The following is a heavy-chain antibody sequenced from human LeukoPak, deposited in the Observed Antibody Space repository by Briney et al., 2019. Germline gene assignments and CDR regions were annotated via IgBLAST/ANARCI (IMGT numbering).Heavy chain of an antibody. CDR2: IYHSGST. J-gene: IGHJ4*02. CDR1: GGSISSSNW. V-gene: IGHV4-4*02. CDR3: ARYGSSSGSPFDY. Sequence: PSGTLSLTCAVSGGSISSSNWWSWVRQPPGKGLEWIGEIYHSGSTNYNPSLKSRVTISVDKSKNQFSLKLSSVTAADTAVYYCARYGSSSGSPFDYWGQGTLVTVSS. D-gene: IGHD6-6*01.